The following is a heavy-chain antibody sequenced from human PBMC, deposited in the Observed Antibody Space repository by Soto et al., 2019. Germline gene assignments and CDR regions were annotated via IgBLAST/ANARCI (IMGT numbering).Heavy chain of an antibody. V-gene: IGHV1-69*13. J-gene: IGHJ6*02. CDR1: GDTFSTYT. CDR3: AKGRSYYYYYGVDV. Sequence: SVKVSCKASGDTFSTYTITWGRQAPGQGLEWMGGIIPRSGTSNYAQKFQGRVTITADESTSTANMELSSLRAENTALYYCAKGRSYYYYYGVDVWGQGTTVTVSS. CDR2: IIPRSGTS.